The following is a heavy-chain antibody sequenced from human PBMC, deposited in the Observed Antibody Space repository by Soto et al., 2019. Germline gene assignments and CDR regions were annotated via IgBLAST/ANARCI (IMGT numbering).Heavy chain of an antibody. CDR1: GGSISSYY. CDR2: IYYIFIT. V-gene: IGHV4-59*01. Sequence: SATLSITCTVSGGSISSYYWSWIRQPPGKGLEWIGYIYYIFITNYNPSLKSRVTISVDTSKTQFSLKLSSVTAGDTAVYYCARGGYSSTWSNLLDRSGLDVWGQGTTVTVSS. J-gene: IGHJ6*02. CDR3: ARGGYSSTWSNLLDRSGLDV. D-gene: IGHD6-13*01.